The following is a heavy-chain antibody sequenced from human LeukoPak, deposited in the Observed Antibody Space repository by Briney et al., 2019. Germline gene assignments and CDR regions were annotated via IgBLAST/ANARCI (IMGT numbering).Heavy chain of an antibody. CDR2: INNSSIYI. D-gene: IGHD1-26*01. J-gene: IGHJ4*02. CDR1: GFTFSSYS. CDR3: ARGPLRGAADY. Sequence: AGGSLRLSCAASGFTFSSYSMNWVRQAPGKGLEWVSSINNSSIYIYYADSVRGRFTISRDNAKNSLYLQMNSLRAEDTAIYYCARGPLRGAADYWGQGTLVTVSS. V-gene: IGHV3-21*04.